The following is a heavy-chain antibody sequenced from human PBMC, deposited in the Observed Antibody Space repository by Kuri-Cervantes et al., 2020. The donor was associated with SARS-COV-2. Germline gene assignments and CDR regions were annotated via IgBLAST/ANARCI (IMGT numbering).Heavy chain of an antibody. CDR3: ARGWSGYSLDPPHFDY. J-gene: IGHJ4*02. Sequence: ASVKVSCKASGYTFTGYYMHWVRQAPGQGLEWMGWINPNCGGTNYAQKFQGRVTMTRDTSISTAYMELSRLRSDDTAAYYCARGWSGYSLDPPHFDYWGQGTLVTVSS. D-gene: IGHD3-3*01. V-gene: IGHV1-2*02. CDR2: INPNCGGT. CDR1: GYTFTGYY.